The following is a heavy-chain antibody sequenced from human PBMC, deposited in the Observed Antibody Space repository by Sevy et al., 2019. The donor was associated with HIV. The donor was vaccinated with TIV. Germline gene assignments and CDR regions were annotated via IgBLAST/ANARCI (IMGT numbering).Heavy chain of an antibody. CDR3: ARDPNNSGYDSVLHYYYYYGMDV. J-gene: IGHJ6*02. D-gene: IGHD5-12*01. CDR1: GFTFSSYA. Sequence: GGSLRLSCAASGFTFSSYAMHWDRQAPGKGLEWVAVISYDGSNKYYADSVKGRFTISRDNSKNTLYLQMNSLRAEDTAVYYCARDPNNSGYDSVLHYYYYYGMDVWGQGTTVTVSS. CDR2: ISYDGSNK. V-gene: IGHV3-30*04.